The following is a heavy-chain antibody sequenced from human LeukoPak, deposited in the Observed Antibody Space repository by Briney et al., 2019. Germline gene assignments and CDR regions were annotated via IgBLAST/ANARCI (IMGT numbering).Heavy chain of an antibody. D-gene: IGHD6-19*01. CDR2: IYTRGNT. J-gene: IGHJ4*02. V-gene: IGHV4-61*02. CDR1: GGSISSYSYY. Sequence: KPSETLSLTCTVSGGSISSYSYYWSWIRQPAGKGLEWIGRIYTRGNTNYNPSLKSRVTISIDTSKNQFSLKLSSVTAADTAVYYCARGIPGIAVAGFLFDYWGQGTLVTVSS. CDR3: ARGIPGIAVAGFLFDY.